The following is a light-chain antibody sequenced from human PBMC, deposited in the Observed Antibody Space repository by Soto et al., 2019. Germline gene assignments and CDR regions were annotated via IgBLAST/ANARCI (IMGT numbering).Light chain of an antibody. CDR1: QSLVFRDGNTY. J-gene: IGKJ1*01. V-gene: IGKV2-30*01. CDR2: KVS. Sequence: VVMTQSPLSLPVTLGQPASISCSSSQSLVFRDGNTYLNWFQQRPGQSPRRLIYKVSNRDSVVPGRFSGIGSDTNFTLEISRVEAEDVGVYYCMHGRHWTFGQGTKVEIK. CDR3: MHGRHWT.